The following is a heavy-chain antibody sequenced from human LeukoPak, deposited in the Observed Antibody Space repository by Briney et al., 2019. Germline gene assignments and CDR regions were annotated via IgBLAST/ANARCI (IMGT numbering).Heavy chain of an antibody. CDR2: IIPIFGTA. V-gene: IGHV1-69*13. CDR3: ARGPYDSSGYPRRNFDY. CDR1: GGTFSSYA. D-gene: IGHD3-22*01. Sequence: ASVKVSCKASGGTFSSYAISWVRQAPGQGLEWMGGIIPIFGTANYAQKFQGRVTITADESTSTAYMELSSLRSEDTAVYYCARGPYDSSGYPRRNFDYWGQGTLVTVSS. J-gene: IGHJ4*02.